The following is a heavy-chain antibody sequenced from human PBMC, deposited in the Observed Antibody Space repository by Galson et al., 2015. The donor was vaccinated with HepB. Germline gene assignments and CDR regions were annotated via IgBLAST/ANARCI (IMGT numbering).Heavy chain of an antibody. CDR1: GGSFSGYY. CDR3: ARNWYSSGWYGY. CDR2: INHSGST. Sequence: SETLSLTCAVYGGSFSGYYWSWIRQPPGKGLEWIGEINHSGSTNYNPSLKSRVTISVDTSKNQFSLKLSSVTAADTAVYYCARNWYSSGWYGYWGQGTLVTVSS. J-gene: IGHJ4*02. V-gene: IGHV4-34*01. D-gene: IGHD6-19*01.